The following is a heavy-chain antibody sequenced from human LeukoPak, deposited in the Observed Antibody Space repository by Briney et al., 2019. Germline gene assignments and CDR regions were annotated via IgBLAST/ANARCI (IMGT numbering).Heavy chain of an antibody. CDR2: ISSSSSYI. J-gene: IGHJ4*02. V-gene: IGHV3-21*01. D-gene: IGHD3-16*02. Sequence: XWVRXXXGKGLEWVSSISSSSSYIYYADSVKGRFTISRDNAKNSLYLQMNSLRAEDTAVYYCARDRSFDYWGQGTLVTVSS. CDR3: ARDRSFDY.